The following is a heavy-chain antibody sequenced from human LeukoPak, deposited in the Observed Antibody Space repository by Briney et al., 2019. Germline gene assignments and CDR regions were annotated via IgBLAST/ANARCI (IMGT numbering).Heavy chain of an antibody. CDR3: ARDLSLYCSGGSCYSLNY. J-gene: IGHJ4*02. V-gene: IGHV3-48*04. Sequence: ETGGSLRLSCAASGFTFSSYAMSWVRQAPGKGLEWVSAISSSGSTIYYADSVKGRFTISRDNAKNSLYLQMNSLRAEDTAVYYCARDLSLYCSGGSCYSLNYWGQGTLVTVSS. CDR1: GFTFSSYA. CDR2: ISSSGSTI. D-gene: IGHD2-15*01.